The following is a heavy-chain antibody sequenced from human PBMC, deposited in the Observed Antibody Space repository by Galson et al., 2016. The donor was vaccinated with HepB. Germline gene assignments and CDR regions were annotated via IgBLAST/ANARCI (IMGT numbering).Heavy chain of an antibody. D-gene: IGHD5-24*01. CDR3: AKGELGPRWLQLVRDWYFDL. J-gene: IGHJ2*01. V-gene: IGHV3-23*01. CDR1: RFTFSSYA. Sequence: SLRLSCAASRFTFSSYAMSWVRQAPGKGLEWVSVISVSGGSTYSADSVKGRFTISRDNSKNTLYLQMNSLRAEDTAVYYCAKGELGPRWLQLVRDWYFDLWGRGTLVTVSS. CDR2: ISVSGGST.